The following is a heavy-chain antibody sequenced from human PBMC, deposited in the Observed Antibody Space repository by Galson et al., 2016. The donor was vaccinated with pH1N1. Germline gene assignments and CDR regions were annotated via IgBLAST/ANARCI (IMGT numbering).Heavy chain of an antibody. CDR1: GYTVTELS. J-gene: IGHJ6*03. CDR3: ATGYRWSPNTCYGYYYYDIGV. CDR2: FDPEGDET. D-gene: IGHD3-3*01. Sequence: SVKVSCKVSGYTVTELSMNWVRQAPGKGLEWMGGFDPEGDETVYAQRFEGRLTMTADASTDTAYMQLANLRSEDTAVYYCATGYRWSPNTCYGYYYYDIGVWGTGTTVAVSS. V-gene: IGHV1-24*01.